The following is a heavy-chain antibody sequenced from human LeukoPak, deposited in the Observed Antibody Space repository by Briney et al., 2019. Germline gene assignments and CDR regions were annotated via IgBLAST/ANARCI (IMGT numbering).Heavy chain of an antibody. CDR1: GFSFTAHY. D-gene: IGHD3-10*01. CDR3: ARPFRGVSGYDAYDI. CDR2: TDPDNVGT. Sequence: ASVKVSCKTSGFSFTAHYLHWIRQAPGQGLEWMGQTDPDNVGTKYAPKFQGRVTITRDTSATTVYMDLSSPRSEDAAVYYCARPFRGVSGYDAYDIWGQGTLVTVS. J-gene: IGHJ3*02. V-gene: IGHV1-2*06.